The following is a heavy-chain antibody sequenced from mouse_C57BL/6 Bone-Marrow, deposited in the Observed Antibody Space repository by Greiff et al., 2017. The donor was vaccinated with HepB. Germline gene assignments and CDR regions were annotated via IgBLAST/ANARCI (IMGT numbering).Heavy chain of an antibody. CDR2: INPYNGGT. J-gene: IGHJ2*01. D-gene: IGHD1-1*01. CDR1: GYTFTDYY. CDR3: ARDGRLLLRYPYYFDY. V-gene: IGHV1-19*01. Sequence: VQLQQSGPVLVKPGASVKMSCKASGYTFTDYYMNWVKQSHGKSLEWIGVINPYNGGTSYNQKFKGKATLTVDKSSSTAYMELNSLTSEDSAVYYCARDGRLLLRYPYYFDYWGQGTTLTVSS.